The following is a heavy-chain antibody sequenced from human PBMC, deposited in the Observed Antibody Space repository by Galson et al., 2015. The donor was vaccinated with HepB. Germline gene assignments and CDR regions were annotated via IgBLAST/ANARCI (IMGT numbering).Heavy chain of an antibody. CDR2: ISGSGGST. CDR3: ARGLGIAAAGTGYYFDY. Sequence: SLRLSCAASGFTFSSYAMSWVRQAPGKGLEWVSAISGSGGSTYYADSVKGRFTISRDNSKNTLYLQMNSLRAEDTAVYYCARGLGIAAAGTGYYFDYWGQGTLVTVSS. D-gene: IGHD6-13*01. V-gene: IGHV3-23*01. J-gene: IGHJ4*02. CDR1: GFTFSSYA.